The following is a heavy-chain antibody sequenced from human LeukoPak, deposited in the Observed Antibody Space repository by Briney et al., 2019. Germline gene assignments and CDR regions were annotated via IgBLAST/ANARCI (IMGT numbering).Heavy chain of an antibody. CDR2: ISYDGSNK. J-gene: IGHJ4*02. CDR1: GFTFSSCA. D-gene: IGHD7-27*01. CDR3: ARGAPGALFYFDY. V-gene: IGHV3-30-3*01. Sequence: GGSLRLSCAASGFTFSSCAMHWVRQAPGKGLEWVAVISYDGSNKYYADSVKGRFTISRDNSKNTLYLQMNSLRAEDTAVYYCARGAPGALFYFDYWGQGTLVTVSS.